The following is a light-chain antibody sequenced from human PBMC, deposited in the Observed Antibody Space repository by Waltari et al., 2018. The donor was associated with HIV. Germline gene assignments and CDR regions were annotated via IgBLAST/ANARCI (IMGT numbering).Light chain of an antibody. CDR2: SNN. Sequence: QSVLTPPPSASGTPGQRVTISCSGSSSTIGSNTVNWYQQLPGTAPKLLIYSNNQRPSGVPDRFSGSKSGTSASLAISGLQSEDEADYYCAAWDDSLNGWVFGGGTKLTVL. CDR1: SSTIGSNT. J-gene: IGLJ3*02. V-gene: IGLV1-44*01. CDR3: AAWDDSLNGWV.